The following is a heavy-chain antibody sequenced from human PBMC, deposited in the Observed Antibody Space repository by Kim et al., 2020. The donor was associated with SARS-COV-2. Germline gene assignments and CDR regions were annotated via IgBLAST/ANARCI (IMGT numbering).Heavy chain of an antibody. CDR3: ARDPPDYGGAFDI. J-gene: IGHJ3*02. Sequence: ADSVKGRFTISRDNAKNSLYLQMNSLRDEDTAVYYCARDPPDYGGAFDIWGQGTMVTVSS. D-gene: IGHD4-17*01. V-gene: IGHV3-48*02.